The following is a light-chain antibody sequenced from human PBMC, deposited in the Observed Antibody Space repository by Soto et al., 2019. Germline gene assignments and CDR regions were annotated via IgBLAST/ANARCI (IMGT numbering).Light chain of an antibody. Sequence: IVFTHSPGTLSLSPGERATLSCRASQSISSSYLAWYQQRPGQAPRLLIYGASSRATGIPDRFSGSGSGTEFTLTISRLEPEDFAVYYCQQYGSSSWTFGQGTKVDI. CDR2: GAS. CDR1: QSISSSY. CDR3: QQYGSSSWT. V-gene: IGKV3-20*01. J-gene: IGKJ1*01.